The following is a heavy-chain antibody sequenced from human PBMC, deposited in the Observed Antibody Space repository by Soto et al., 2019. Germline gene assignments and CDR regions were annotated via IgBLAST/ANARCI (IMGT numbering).Heavy chain of an antibody. V-gene: IGHV3-23*01. CDR1: GFTFSSYA. D-gene: IGHD3-16*01. CDR2: LSGSGDNT. J-gene: IGHJ4*02. Sequence: PGGSLRLSCAASGFTFSSYAMSWVRQAPGKGLEWVSALSGSGDNTYYADSVKGRFTISRDNSKNTLYLQLNRLRAEDTAVYYCATRGPQYYFDYWGQGTLVTVSS. CDR3: ATRGPQYYFDY.